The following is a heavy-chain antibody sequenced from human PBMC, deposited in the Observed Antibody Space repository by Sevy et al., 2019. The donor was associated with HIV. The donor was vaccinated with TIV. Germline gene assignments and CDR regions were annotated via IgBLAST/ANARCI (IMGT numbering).Heavy chain of an antibody. Sequence: GGSLRLSCAASGFTFSTYGMHWVRQAPGKGLEWVAVIWFDGSNTYYADSGKGRFTISRDMAKNTLHLQMNGLRVEETAVYYWAGDLEFYAYGDYGPAFMPDYWGQGTLVTVSS. J-gene: IGHJ4*02. CDR1: GFTFSTYG. V-gene: IGHV3-33*01. CDR3: AGDLEFYAYGDYGPAFMPDY. D-gene: IGHD3-16*01. CDR2: IWFDGSNT.